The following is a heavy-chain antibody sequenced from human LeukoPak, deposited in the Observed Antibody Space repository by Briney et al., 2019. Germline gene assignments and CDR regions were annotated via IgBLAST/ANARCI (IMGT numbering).Heavy chain of an antibody. CDR1: GFTFSSYW. D-gene: IGHD6-19*01. V-gene: IGHV3-7*01. CDR2: IKQDGSEK. CDR3: AREGYSSGWYRANNWFDP. Sequence: PGGSLRLSCAASGFTFSSYWMSWVRQAPGKGLEWVANIKQDGSEKYYVDSVKGRFTISRDNAKNSLYLQMNSLRAEDTAVYYCAREGYSSGWYRANNWFDPWGQGTLVTVSS. J-gene: IGHJ5*02.